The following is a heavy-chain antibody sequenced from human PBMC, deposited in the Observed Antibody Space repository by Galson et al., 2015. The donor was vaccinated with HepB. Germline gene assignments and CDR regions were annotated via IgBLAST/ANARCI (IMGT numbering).Heavy chain of an antibody. Sequence: QSGAEVKKPGESLKISCKGSGYSFTSYWIGWVRQMPGKGLEWMGIIYPGDSDTRYSPSFQGQVTISADKSISTAYLQWSSLKASDTAMYYCARHRERDGYNFEGDAFDIWGQGTMVTVSS. CDR1: GYSFTSYW. CDR2: IYPGDSDT. J-gene: IGHJ3*02. D-gene: IGHD5-24*01. V-gene: IGHV5-51*01. CDR3: ARHRERDGYNFEGDAFDI.